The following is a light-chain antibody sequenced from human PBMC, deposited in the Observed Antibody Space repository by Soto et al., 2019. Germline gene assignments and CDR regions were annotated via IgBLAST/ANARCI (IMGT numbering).Light chain of an antibody. CDR3: QQYNSFSHT. Sequence: DIQMTQSPSTLSASVGDRVTITCRASQSLSSWLAWYQQKPGKAPKLLIYKASSLESGVPSRFGGSGSGTEFTFTISSLQPDDFATYYCQQYNSFSHTFGRGTKLEI. V-gene: IGKV1-5*03. CDR1: QSLSSW. J-gene: IGKJ2*01. CDR2: KAS.